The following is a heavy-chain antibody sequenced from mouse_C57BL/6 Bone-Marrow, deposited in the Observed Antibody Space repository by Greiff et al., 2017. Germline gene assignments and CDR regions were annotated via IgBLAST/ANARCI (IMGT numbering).Heavy chain of an antibody. CDR2: IRNKANGYTT. CDR1: GFTFTDYY. J-gene: IGHJ4*01. CDR3: ARYCNYVFYAMDY. V-gene: IGHV7-3*01. Sequence: EVHLVESGGGLVQPGGSLSLSCAASGFTFTDYYMSWVRQPPGKALEWLGFIRNKANGYTTEYSASVKGRFTISRDNSQSILYLQMNALRAEDSATYYCARYCNYVFYAMDYWGQGTSVTVSS. D-gene: IGHD2-1*01.